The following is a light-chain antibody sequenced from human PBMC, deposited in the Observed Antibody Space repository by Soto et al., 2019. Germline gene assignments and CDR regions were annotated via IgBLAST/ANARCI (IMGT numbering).Light chain of an antibody. Sequence: DIQMTQSPSTLSASVGDRVTIACRASENIKSWLAWYQQQPGKAPKLLIYKASSLQSGVPSRFSGSGSGTEFTLTISSLQADDFATYYCQQDNSYPYTCGQGTRLEIK. J-gene: IGKJ2*01. CDR1: ENIKSW. CDR3: QQDNSYPYT. CDR2: KAS. V-gene: IGKV1-5*03.